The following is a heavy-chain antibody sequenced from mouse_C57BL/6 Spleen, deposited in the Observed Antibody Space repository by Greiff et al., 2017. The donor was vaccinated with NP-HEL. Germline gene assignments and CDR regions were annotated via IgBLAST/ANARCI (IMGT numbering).Heavy chain of an antibody. J-gene: IGHJ3*01. Sequence: VQLQQSGAELARPGASVKLSCKASGYTFTSYGISWVKQRTGQGLEWIGEIYPRSGNTYYNEKFKGKATLTADKSSSTAYMELRSLTSEDSAVYFWARSGLNWFAYWGQGTLVTVSA. CDR2: IYPRSGNT. D-gene: IGHD3-1*01. CDR3: ARSGLNWFAY. CDR1: GYTFTSYG. V-gene: IGHV1-81*01.